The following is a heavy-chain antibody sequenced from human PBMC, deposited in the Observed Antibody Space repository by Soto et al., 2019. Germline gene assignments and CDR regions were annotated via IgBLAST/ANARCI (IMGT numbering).Heavy chain of an antibody. CDR3: VRQEGYSNYYFSYGMDV. V-gene: IGHV4-39*01. CDR2: IYYSGGT. D-gene: IGHD4-4*01. CDR1: GGSISSSGNY. Sequence: SETLSLTCFVSGGSISSSGNYWGWIRQPPGKGLEWIGSIYYSGGTYYNPSLKSRVTISVDTSKNQFSLQLSSVTAADTAVYYCVRQEGYSNYYFSYGMDVWGHGTTVTVS. J-gene: IGHJ6*02.